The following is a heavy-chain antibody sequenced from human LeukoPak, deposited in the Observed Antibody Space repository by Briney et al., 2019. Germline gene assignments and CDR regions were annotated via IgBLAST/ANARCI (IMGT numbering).Heavy chain of an antibody. Sequence: SGTLSLTCAVSGGSISSSNWWSWVRQPPGKGLEWIGEIYHSGSTNYNPSLKSRVTISVDKSKNQFSLKLSSVTAADTAVYHWASRGGGVYSSSYQYYYYGMDVWGKGTTVTVSS. J-gene: IGHJ6*04. CDR3: ASRGGGVYSSSYQYYYYGMDV. V-gene: IGHV4-4*02. CDR2: IYHSGST. CDR1: GGSISSSNW. D-gene: IGHD6-13*01.